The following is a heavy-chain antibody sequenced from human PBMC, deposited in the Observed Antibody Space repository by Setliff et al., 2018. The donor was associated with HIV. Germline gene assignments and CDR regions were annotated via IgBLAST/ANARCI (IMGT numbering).Heavy chain of an antibody. Sequence: ASETLSLTCTVSGGSISSFYWTWIRQPPGKGLEWIGYIYYSGSTNYNPSPKSRLTISVDTSKNQVSLKLSSVTAADTAVYYCARAGSYGWDYWGQGTLVTVSS. CDR1: GGSISSFY. J-gene: IGHJ4*02. CDR3: ARAGSYGWDY. D-gene: IGHD5-18*01. CDR2: IYYSGST. V-gene: IGHV4-59*01.